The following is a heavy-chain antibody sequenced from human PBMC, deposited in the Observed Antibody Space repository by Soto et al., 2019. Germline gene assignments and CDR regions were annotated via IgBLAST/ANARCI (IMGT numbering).Heavy chain of an antibody. CDR1: GFTFSSYG. Sequence: GSLRLSCASSGFTFSSYGMHWVRQAPGKGLEWVAVISYDGSNKYYADSVKGRFTISRDNSKNTLYLQMNSLRAEDTAVYYCAKENYDILTGLDYRGQGTLGTVSS. J-gene: IGHJ4*02. CDR2: ISYDGSNK. CDR3: AKENYDILTGLDY. D-gene: IGHD3-9*01. V-gene: IGHV3-30*18.